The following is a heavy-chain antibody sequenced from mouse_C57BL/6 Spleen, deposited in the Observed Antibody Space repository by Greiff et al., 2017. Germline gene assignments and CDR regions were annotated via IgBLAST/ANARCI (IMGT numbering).Heavy chain of an antibody. Sequence: VQLQQPGAELVRPGTSVKLSCKASGYTFTSYWMHWVKQRPGQGLEWIGVIDPSDSYTNYNQKFKGKSTLTVDKSSSTAYMQLSSLTSEDSAVYYCARGDYGYYFDYWGQGTTLTVSS. D-gene: IGHD2-4*01. V-gene: IGHV1-59*01. CDR1: GYTFTSYW. CDR3: ARGDYGYYFDY. CDR2: IDPSDSYT. J-gene: IGHJ2*01.